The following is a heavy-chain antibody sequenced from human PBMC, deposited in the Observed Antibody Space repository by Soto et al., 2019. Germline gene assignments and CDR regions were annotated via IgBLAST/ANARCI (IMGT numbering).Heavy chain of an antibody. CDR2: INPSGGNT. CDR3: AREHSIASSGAWWLDP. CDR1: GYTFTNNL. J-gene: IGHJ5*02. D-gene: IGHD6-13*01. V-gene: IGHV1-46*01. Sequence: VASVKFSCKASGYTFTNNLIHWVRLAPGQGLEWMATINPSGGNTNYAHKFQGIVTMTRDTSTSTVYMELSSLTPEDTAVYYCAREHSIASSGAWWLDPWGQGTLVTVSS.